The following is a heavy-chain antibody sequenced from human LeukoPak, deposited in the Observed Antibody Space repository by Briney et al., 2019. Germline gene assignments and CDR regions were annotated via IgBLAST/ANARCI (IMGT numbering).Heavy chain of an antibody. CDR3: ARDLSSGHPGGLDY. V-gene: IGHV3-21*01. CDR2: ISSNSYYI. CDR1: GFTFSRYS. J-gene: IGHJ4*02. D-gene: IGHD3-3*01. Sequence: GGSLRLSCAASGFTFSRYSMNWVRQAPGKGLEWVSTISSNSYYIYYADSVKGRFTISRDNAKNSVYLQMNSLTVEDTAVYFCARDLSSGHPGGLDYWGQGALVTVSS.